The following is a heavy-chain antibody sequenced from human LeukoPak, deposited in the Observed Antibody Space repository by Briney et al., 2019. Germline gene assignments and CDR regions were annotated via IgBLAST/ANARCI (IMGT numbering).Heavy chain of an antibody. D-gene: IGHD2-8*01. CDR1: GFTFSSYE. Sequence: GESLKISCAASGFTFSSYEMNWVRQAPGKGLEWVSYIHDSGNKIYYRDSVKGRFATSRDNAKHSLYLQMDSLKAEDTAVYYCVRVRYCTNDCRTQYFDYWGQGTLVTVSS. CDR3: VRVRYCTNDCRTQYFDY. J-gene: IGHJ4*02. V-gene: IGHV3-48*03. CDR2: IHDSGNKI.